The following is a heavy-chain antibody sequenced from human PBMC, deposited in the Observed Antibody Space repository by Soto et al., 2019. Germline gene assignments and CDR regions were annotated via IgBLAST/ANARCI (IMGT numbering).Heavy chain of an antibody. CDR2: ISGSGGST. J-gene: IGHJ5*02. Sequence: GGSLRLSCAASGFTFSSYAMSWVRQAPGKGLEWVSAISGSGGSTYYAESVKGRFTISRDNSKNTLYQQMNSLRAEDTAVYYCAKVTFMEPNWFDPWGQGTLVTVSS. D-gene: IGHD1-1*01. CDR1: GFTFSSYA. CDR3: AKVTFMEPNWFDP. V-gene: IGHV3-23*01.